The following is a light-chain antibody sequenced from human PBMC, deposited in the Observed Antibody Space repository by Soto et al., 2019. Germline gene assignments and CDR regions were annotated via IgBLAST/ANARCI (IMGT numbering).Light chain of an antibody. CDR1: QSVSSN. CDR2: GPP. Sequence: EIVMTQSPATLSVSPGXXXXXXXRASQSVSSNLAWYQQKPGQAPRLLIKGPPTRATGIPARFSGSGSGTEFTLTISTLKFEDFAVYYCQQYNNWPPYILGQGTKVDIK. J-gene: IGKJ2*01. CDR3: QQYNNWPPYI. V-gene: IGKV3-15*01.